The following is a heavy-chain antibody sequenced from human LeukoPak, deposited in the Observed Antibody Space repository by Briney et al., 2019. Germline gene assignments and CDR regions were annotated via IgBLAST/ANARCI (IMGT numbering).Heavy chain of an antibody. CDR2: IRYDGSNK. V-gene: IGHV3-30*02. CDR3: AKGTERIEGYCSSTSCYRVDP. Sequence: GGSLRLSCAASGFTFSSYGMHWVRQAPGKGLEWVAFIRYDGSNKYYADSVKGRFTISRDNSKNTLYLQMNSLRAEDTAVYYCAKGTERIEGYCSSTSCYRVDPWGQGTLVTVSS. J-gene: IGHJ5*02. D-gene: IGHD2-2*01. CDR1: GFTFSSYG.